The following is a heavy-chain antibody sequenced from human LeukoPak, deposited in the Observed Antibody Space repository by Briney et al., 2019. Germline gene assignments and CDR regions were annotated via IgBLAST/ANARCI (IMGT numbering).Heavy chain of an antibody. CDR1: GFTLSSYS. Sequence: GGSLRLSCAASGFTLSSYSMNWVRQAPGKGLEWVSSISNDNTYIYYSDSVKGRFTSSRDNSKSSLYLQMNDLRAEDTAVYYCARNDYTQNRGYCVDYWGQGTLVTVSS. CDR3: ARNDYTQNRGYCVDY. CDR2: ISNDNTYI. D-gene: IGHD4-11*01. V-gene: IGHV3-21*01. J-gene: IGHJ4*02.